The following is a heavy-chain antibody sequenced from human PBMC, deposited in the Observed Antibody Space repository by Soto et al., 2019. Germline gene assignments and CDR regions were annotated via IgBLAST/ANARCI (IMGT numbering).Heavy chain of an antibody. V-gene: IGHV4-30-2*01. D-gene: IGHD1-1*01. CDR3: ARGRNDLVGAFEI. CDR1: GGSISSGGYS. J-gene: IGHJ3*02. CDR2: IYHSGST. Sequence: QLQLQESGSGLVKPSQTLSLTCAVSGGSISSGGYSWSWIRQPPGKGLEWLGYIYHSGSTYYNPALKRRVPLSVDRSKNQSSLQLSSVTAADTAVYYCARGRNDLVGAFEIWGQGRMVTV.